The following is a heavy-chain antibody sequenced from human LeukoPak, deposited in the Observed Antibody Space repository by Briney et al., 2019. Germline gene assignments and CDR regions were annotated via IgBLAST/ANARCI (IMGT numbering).Heavy chain of an antibody. CDR1: GVSIFSYY. D-gene: IGHD3-9*01. J-gene: IGHJ4*02. Sequence: SETLSLTCSVSGVSIFSYYWTWIRQPPGKGLEWIGYAHYSGSTNYNPSLKSRVTISVDTSKSQFSLKLSSATAADTAVYYCATGRSIRYFDYWGQGTLLTVSS. CDR2: AHYSGST. V-gene: IGHV4-59*08. CDR3: ATGRSIRYFDY.